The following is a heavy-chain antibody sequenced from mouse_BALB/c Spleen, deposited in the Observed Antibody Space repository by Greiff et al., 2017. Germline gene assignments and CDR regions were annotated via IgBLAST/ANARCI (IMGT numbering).Heavy chain of an antibody. CDR1: GFTFSSYA. J-gene: IGHJ4*01. V-gene: IGHV5-9-4*01. CDR2: ISSGGSYT. CDR3: ARGRGALRGGNYAMDY. D-gene: IGHD2-12*01. Sequence: EVKVVESGGGLVKPGGSLKLSCAASGFTFSSYAMSWVRQSPEKRLEWVAEISSGGSYTYYPDTVTGRFTISRDNAKNTLYLEMSSLRSEDTAMYYCARGRGALRGGNYAMDYWGQGTSVTVSS.